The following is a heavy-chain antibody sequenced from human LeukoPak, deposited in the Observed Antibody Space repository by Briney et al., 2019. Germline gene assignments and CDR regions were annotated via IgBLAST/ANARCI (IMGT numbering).Heavy chain of an antibody. V-gene: IGHV1-2*02. Sequence: ASVKASCKASGYTLTGYYMHWVRQPPGQGLEWMGWINPNSGGTNYAQKFQGRVTMTRDTSISTAYMELSRLRSDDTAVYYCARDSGYDHDAFDIWGQGTMVTVSS. CDR1: GYTLTGYY. J-gene: IGHJ3*02. CDR2: INPNSGGT. CDR3: ARDSGYDHDAFDI. D-gene: IGHD5-12*01.